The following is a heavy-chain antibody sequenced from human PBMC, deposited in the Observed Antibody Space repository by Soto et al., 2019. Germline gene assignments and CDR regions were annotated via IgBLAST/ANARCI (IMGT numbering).Heavy chain of an antibody. CDR2: IYYSGST. CDR1: GGSISSGDYY. J-gene: IGHJ3*02. Sequence: QVQLQESGPGLVKPSQTLSLTCTVSGGSISSGDYYWSWIRQPPGKGLEWIGYIYYSGSTYYNPSLKSRVTISVDTSKNQFSLKLSSVTAADTAVYYCARGEYCSGGSCSYFDIWGQGTMVTVSS. V-gene: IGHV4-30-4*01. D-gene: IGHD2-15*01. CDR3: ARGEYCSGGSCSYFDI.